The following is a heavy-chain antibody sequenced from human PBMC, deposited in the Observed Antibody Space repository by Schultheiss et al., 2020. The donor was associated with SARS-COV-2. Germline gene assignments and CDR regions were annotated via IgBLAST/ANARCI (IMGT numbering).Heavy chain of an antibody. V-gene: IGHV3-30*04. CDR1: GFTFSSYA. CDR2: ISYDGSNK. J-gene: IGHJ6*02. Sequence: GGSLRLSCAASGFTFSSYAMHWVRQAPGKGLEWVAVISYDGSNKYYADSVKGRFTISRDNSKNTLYLQMNSLRAEDTAVYYCAREPENYNYYGMDVWGQGTTVTVSS. CDR3: AREPENYNYYGMDV.